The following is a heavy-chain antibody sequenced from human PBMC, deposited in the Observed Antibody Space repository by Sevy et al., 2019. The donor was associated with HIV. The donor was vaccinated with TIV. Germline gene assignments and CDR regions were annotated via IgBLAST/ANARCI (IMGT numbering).Heavy chain of an antibody. V-gene: IGHV5-51*01. J-gene: IGHJ5*02. D-gene: IGHD3-22*01. CDR3: ARWATYYYDTSGFKYFDR. CDR1: GYSFTSYW. Sequence: GESLKISCKGSGYSFTSYWIGWVRQIPGKGLEWMGIIYPADSDIRYRPSFQGQVTISADKSISTAYLQWSSLKASDTAMYYCARWATYYYDTSGFKYFDRWGQGTLVTVSS. CDR2: IYPADSDI.